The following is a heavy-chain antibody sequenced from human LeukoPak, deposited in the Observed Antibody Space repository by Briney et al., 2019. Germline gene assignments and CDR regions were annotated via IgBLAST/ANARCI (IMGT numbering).Heavy chain of an antibody. Sequence: PGGSLRLSCAASGFTFSNYSMNWVRQAPGKGLEWVSSISSSSRHISYTDSVKGRFTISRDNAKNSLYLQMNSLRAEDTALYYCARDRSLDSNGLPGDYWGQGTLVTVSS. J-gene: IGHJ4*02. D-gene: IGHD3-22*01. CDR1: GFTFSNYS. CDR3: ARDRSLDSNGLPGDY. CDR2: ISSSSRHI. V-gene: IGHV3-21*01.